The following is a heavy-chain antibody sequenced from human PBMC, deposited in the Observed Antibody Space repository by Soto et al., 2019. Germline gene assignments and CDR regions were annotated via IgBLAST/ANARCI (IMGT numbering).Heavy chain of an antibody. D-gene: IGHD2-15*01. CDR2: IGPYNGNT. V-gene: IGHV1-18*01. J-gene: IGHJ2*01. Sequence: QVQLVQSGAEVKKPGASVKVSCKASGYTFNNYGISWVRQAPRHGLEWMGWIGPYNGNTDHAQNFQGRVTMTTDTSPNTAYMELRSLGSEDTALYYCASCYCSVGSCYTCWHFDLWGRGTLVTVSS. CDR3: ASCYCSVGSCYTCWHFDL. CDR1: GYTFNNYG.